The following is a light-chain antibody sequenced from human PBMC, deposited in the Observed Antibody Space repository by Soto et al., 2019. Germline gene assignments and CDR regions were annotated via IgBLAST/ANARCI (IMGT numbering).Light chain of an antibody. CDR2: VAS. CDR3: QTYDSAPWM. J-gene: IGKJ1*01. CDR1: QGISNY. V-gene: IGKV1-27*01. Sequence: EIQITQSPSSLSASVGDRVTITCRASQGISNYLAWYQQKPGKVPKLLIYVASTLQSGVPSRLSGSGSGTDFTLIINSLQPEDVATYYCQTYDSAPWMFGQGTKVEI.